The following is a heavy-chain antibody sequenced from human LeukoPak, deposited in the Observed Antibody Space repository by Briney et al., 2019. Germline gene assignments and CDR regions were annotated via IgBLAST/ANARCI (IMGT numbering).Heavy chain of an antibody. V-gene: IGHV3-9*01. D-gene: IGHD3-16*02. CDR1: RFTFDDYA. Sequence: GGSLRLSCAASRFTFDDYAMHWVRQAPGKGPEWVSGISWNSGSLGYADSVKGRFTISRDNAKNSLYLQMNSLRAEDTALYYCAKDRRLGELSFLLDYWGQGTLVAVSS. CDR3: AKDRRLGELSFLLDY. CDR2: ISWNSGSL. J-gene: IGHJ4*02.